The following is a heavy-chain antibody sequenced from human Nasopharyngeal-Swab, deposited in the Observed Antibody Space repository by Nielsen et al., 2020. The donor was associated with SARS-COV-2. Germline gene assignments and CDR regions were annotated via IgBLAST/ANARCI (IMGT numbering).Heavy chain of an antibody. D-gene: IGHD1-26*01. CDR3: ARGKELGTWDY. CDR1: GGTFSSYA. V-gene: IGHV1-69*04. CDR2: IIPILGIA. Sequence: SVKVSCKASGGTFSSYAISWVRQAPGQGLEWMGRIIPILGIANYAQKFQGRVTITADKSTSTAYMELSSLRSEDTAVYYCARGKELGTWDYWGQGTLVTVSS. J-gene: IGHJ4*02.